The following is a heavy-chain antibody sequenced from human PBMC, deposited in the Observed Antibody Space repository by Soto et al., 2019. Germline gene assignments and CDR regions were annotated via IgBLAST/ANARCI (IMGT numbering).Heavy chain of an antibody. CDR2: ISYDGTNK. D-gene: IGHD5-12*01. Sequence: QVQLVESGGGVVQPGRSLRLSCAVSGFTFSSYAIHWVRQAPGRGLEWVAVISYDGTNKYYGESVKGRFIISRDNSKQTLSLQMNSMRDEDTAVYYWAKDRYGGSEGYDSLLDQWGQGTLVTLSS. CDR3: AKDRYGGSEGYDSLLDQ. J-gene: IGHJ4*02. V-gene: IGHV3-30*18. CDR1: GFTFSSYA.